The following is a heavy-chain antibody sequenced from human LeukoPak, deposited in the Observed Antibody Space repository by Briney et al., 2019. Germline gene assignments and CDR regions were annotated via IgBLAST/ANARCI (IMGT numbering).Heavy chain of an antibody. V-gene: IGHV3-49*04. J-gene: IGHJ6*03. Sequence: GGSLRLSCAASGFTFSNAWMSWVRQAPGKGLEWVGFIRSKAYGGTTEYAASVKGRFTISRDDSKSIAYLQMNSLKTEDTAVYYCTSSPIPQAYYYYYMDVWGKGTTVTISS. CDR2: IRSKAYGGTT. D-gene: IGHD2-2*02. CDR3: TSSPIPQAYYYYYMDV. CDR1: GFTFSNAW.